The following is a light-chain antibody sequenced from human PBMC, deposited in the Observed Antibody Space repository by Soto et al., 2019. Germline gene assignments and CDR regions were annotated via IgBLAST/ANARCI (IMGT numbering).Light chain of an antibody. J-gene: IGLJ1*01. CDR1: KSDIAVYDF. V-gene: IGLV2-8*01. CDR3: KSYVGSNTYV. Sequence: QSVLTQPPSAHGSPGQSVTISCTGTKSDIAVYDFVSWYQHHPRKAPRLIIYEVGQRLSGVPDRFSGSKSGNTAAVTVSGLQAADEADYFCKSYVGSNTYVFGSGTKVTVL. CDR2: EVG.